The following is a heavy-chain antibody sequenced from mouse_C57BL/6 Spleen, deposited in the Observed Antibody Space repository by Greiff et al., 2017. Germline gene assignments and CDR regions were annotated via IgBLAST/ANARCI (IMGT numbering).Heavy chain of an antibody. Sequence: DVQLQESGPGLAKPSQTLSLTCSVAGYSITSDYWNWIRKFPGNKLEYMGYISYSGSTYYNPSLKSRISITRDTSKNQYYLQLNSVTTDDTATYYCARSYDGYYPYFDYWGQGTTLTVSS. CDR1: GYSITSDY. CDR2: ISYSGST. J-gene: IGHJ2*01. D-gene: IGHD2-3*01. CDR3: ARSYDGYYPYFDY. V-gene: IGHV3-8*01.